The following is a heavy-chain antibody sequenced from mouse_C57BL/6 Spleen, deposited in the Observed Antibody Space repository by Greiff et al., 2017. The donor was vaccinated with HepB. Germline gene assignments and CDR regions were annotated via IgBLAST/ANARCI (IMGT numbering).Heavy chain of an antibody. CDR3: ANRAMDY. J-gene: IGHJ4*01. CDR1: GYTFTDYY. V-gene: IGHV1-76*01. CDR2: IYPGSGNT. Sequence: VQLQQSGAELVRPGASVKLSCKASGYTFTDYYINWVKQRPGQGLEWIARIYPGSGNTYYNEKFKGKATLTAEKSSSTAYMQLSSLTSEDSAVYFCANRAMDYWGQGTSVTVSS.